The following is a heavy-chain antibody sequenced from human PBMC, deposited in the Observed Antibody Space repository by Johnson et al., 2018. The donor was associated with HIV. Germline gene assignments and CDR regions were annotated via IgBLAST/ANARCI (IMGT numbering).Heavy chain of an antibody. J-gene: IGHJ3*02. CDR3: TREGRKVAAFTVGAFDI. CDR2: TRNKANSYTT. Sequence: VQLVESGGGLVQPGGSLRLSCAASGFSFSDHYMDWVRQAPGKGLDWVGRTRNKANSYTTEYAASVKGRFIISRDDSKNTWYLQMNSLKTEDTAVDYFTREGRKVAAFTVGAFDIWGQGTMVTVSS. CDR1: GFSFSDHY. V-gene: IGHV3-72*01. D-gene: IGHD6-19*01.